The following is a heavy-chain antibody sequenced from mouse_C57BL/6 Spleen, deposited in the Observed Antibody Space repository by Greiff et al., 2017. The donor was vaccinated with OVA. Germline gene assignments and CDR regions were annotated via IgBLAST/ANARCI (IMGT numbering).Heavy chain of an antibody. D-gene: IGHD1-1*01. J-gene: IGHJ1*03. V-gene: IGHV5-4*01. CDR2: ISDGGSYT. CDR3: ARDLLLRWYFDV. Sequence: EVKVEESGGGLVKPGGSLKLSCAASGFTFSSYAMSRVRQTPEKRLEWVATISDGGSYTYYPDNVKGRFTISRDNAKNNLYLQMSHLKSEDTAMYYCARDLLLRWYFDVWGTGTTVTVSS. CDR1: GFTFSSYA.